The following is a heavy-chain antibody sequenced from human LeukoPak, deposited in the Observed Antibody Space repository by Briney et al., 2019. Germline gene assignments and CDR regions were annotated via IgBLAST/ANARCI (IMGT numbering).Heavy chain of an antibody. CDR3: AGPGDDAFDI. J-gene: IGHJ3*02. D-gene: IGHD3-10*01. Sequence: ASVKVSCKASGGTFSSYAISWERQAPGQGLEWMGGIIPIFGTANYAQKFQGRVTITADESTSTAYMELSSLRSEDTAVYYCAGPGDDAFDIWGQGTMVTVSS. V-gene: IGHV1-69*13. CDR2: IIPIFGTA. CDR1: GGTFSSYA.